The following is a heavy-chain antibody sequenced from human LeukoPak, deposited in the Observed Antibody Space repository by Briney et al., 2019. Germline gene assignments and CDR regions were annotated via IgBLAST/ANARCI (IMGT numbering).Heavy chain of an antibody. CDR2: IKPDGSEK. Sequence: GGSLRLSCAASGFPFSIYWMTWVRQAPGKGLEWVANIKPDGSEKYYVDSAKGRFTISRDNAKNSLYLQMNSLRAEDTAVYYCASDRSLIASLYYFDNWGQGTLVTVSS. CDR3: ASDRSLIASLYYFDN. D-gene: IGHD3-22*01. J-gene: IGHJ4*02. V-gene: IGHV3-7*04. CDR1: GFPFSIYW.